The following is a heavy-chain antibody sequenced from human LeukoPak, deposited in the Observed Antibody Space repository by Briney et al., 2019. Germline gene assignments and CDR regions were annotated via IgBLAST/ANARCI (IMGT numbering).Heavy chain of an antibody. CDR3: ARAPSADLYFD. CDR1: GGSISTYY. V-gene: IGHV4-4*07. J-gene: IGHJ4*02. Sequence: SETLSLTCTVSGGSISTYYWSWIRQPAGKGLEWIGRIYTSGSTSYNPSLKSRVTMSVDTSKNQFSLKLTSVTAADTAMYYFARAPSADLYFDCGAREPWSPSPQ. CDR2: IYTSGST.